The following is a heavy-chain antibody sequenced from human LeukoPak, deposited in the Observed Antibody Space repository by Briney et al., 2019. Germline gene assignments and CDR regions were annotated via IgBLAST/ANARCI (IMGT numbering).Heavy chain of an antibody. D-gene: IGHD1-26*01. Sequence: GGSLRLSCAASGFTFDDYGMSWVLQAPGKGLQWVSGINWNGGSTGYADSVKGRFTISRDNAKNSLYLQMNSLRAEDTALYYCAREVGATRDFDIWGQGTMVTVSS. CDR3: AREVGATRDFDI. V-gene: IGHV3-20*04. CDR2: INWNGGST. J-gene: IGHJ3*02. CDR1: GFTFDDYG.